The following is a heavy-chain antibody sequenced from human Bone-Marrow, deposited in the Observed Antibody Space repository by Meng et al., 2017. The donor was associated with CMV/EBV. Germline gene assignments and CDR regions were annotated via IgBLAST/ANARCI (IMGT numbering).Heavy chain of an antibody. J-gene: IGHJ4*02. CDR1: GFTFGDYP. V-gene: IGHV3-49*03. CDR2: IKSKSYGGAT. CDR3: TRGRGGIGY. Sequence: GGSLRLSCTVSGFTFGDYPMSWFRQAPGKGLEWVGFIKSKSYGGATEYAASVSGRFTITRDDSKSIAYLEMNSLKAEDTAVYFCTRGRGGIGYWGQGMLVTVSS. D-gene: IGHD3-10*01.